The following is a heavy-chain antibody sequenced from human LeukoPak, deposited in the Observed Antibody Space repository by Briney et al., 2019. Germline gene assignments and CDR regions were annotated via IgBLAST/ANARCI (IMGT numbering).Heavy chain of an antibody. J-gene: IGHJ5*02. CDR2: IYYSGST. CDR1: GGSISSYY. V-gene: IGHV4-59*01. Sequence: SETLSLTCTVSGGSISSYYWSWIRQPPGKGLEWIGDIYYSGSTNYNPSLKSRVTISVDTSKNQFSLKLRSVTAADTAVYYCARDSSGWSRGWFDPWGQGTLVTVSS. CDR3: ARDSSGWSRGWFDP. D-gene: IGHD6-19*01.